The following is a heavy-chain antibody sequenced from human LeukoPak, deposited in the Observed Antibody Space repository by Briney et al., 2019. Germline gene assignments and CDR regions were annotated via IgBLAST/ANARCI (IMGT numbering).Heavy chain of an antibody. V-gene: IGHV3-30*18. CDR2: ISYDGSNK. D-gene: IGHD3-3*01. CDR3: AKVSPTTLYDSRGWFDP. CDR1: GVTFSGDG. J-gene: IGHJ5*02. Sequence: GGSLRLSCAASGVTFSGDGMHGVREAPGKGLEWVAGISYDGSNKYYADSVKGGFTIPRDNSKNTLYLQMNSLRAEDTAVYYCAKVSPTTLYDSRGWFDPWGQGPLVTVSS.